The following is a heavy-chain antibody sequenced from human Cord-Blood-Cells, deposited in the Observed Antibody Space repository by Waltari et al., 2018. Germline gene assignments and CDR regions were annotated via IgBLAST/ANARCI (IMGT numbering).Heavy chain of an antibody. CDR2: IIPIFGTA. CDR1: GGTCTSDA. V-gene: IGHV1-69*01. CDR3: ARGDPRPPWYFDL. J-gene: IGHJ2*01. Sequence: QVQLVQSGAEVKKPGSSVKVYCKASGGTCTSDAMSWVRPAPGQGREWMGVIIPIFGTANYAQKFQGRVTISADESTSTAYMELSSLRSEDTAVYYCARGDPRPPWYFDLWGRGTLVTVSS.